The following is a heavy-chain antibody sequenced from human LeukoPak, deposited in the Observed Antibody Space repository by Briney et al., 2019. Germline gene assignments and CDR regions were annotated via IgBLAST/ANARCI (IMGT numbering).Heavy chain of an antibody. CDR1: GFTFSSYA. Sequence: GGSLRLSCAASGFTFSSYAMSWVRQAPGKGLEWVSAISGSGGSTYYADSVKGRFTISRDNSKNTLYPQMNSLRAEDTAVYYCAKLGTSSGWYSYFDYWGQGTLVTVSS. J-gene: IGHJ4*02. V-gene: IGHV3-23*01. CDR2: ISGSGGST. CDR3: AKLGTSSGWYSYFDY. D-gene: IGHD6-19*01.